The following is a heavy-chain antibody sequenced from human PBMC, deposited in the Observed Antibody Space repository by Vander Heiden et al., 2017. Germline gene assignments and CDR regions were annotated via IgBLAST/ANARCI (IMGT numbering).Heavy chain of an antibody. Sequence: QVPLHESGPGLVKPSETLSLPCTVPGGSISSYYWRWIRQPAGKGLEWIGRVYVSGSADYNPSVRSRATMSVDASKTQFSLKLTSVTAADTAVYYCARDRSSRWDKDYFDYWGQGTLVTVSS. CDR1: GGSISSYY. J-gene: IGHJ4*02. CDR3: ARDRSSRWDKDYFDY. V-gene: IGHV4-4*07. D-gene: IGHD6-13*01. CDR2: VYVSGSA.